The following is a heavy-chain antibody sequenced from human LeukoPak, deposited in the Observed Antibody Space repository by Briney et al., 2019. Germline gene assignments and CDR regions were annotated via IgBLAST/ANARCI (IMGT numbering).Heavy chain of an antibody. D-gene: IGHD3-16*01. CDR3: AKDYRDYVWGSYVDY. CDR1: GFTFSSYS. Sequence: PGGSLRLSCAASGFTFSSYSMNWVRQAPGKGLEWVLSISSSSSYIYYADSVKGRFTISRDNSKNTLYLQMNSLRAEDTAVYYCAKDYRDYVWGSYVDYWGQGTLVTVSS. V-gene: IGHV3-21*04. J-gene: IGHJ4*02. CDR2: ISSSSSYI.